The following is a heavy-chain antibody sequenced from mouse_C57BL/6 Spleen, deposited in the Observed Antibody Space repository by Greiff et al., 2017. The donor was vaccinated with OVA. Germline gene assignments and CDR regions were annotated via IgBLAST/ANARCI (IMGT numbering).Heavy chain of an antibody. V-gene: IGHV1-80*01. CDR1: GYAFSSYW. J-gene: IGHJ1*03. CDR2: IYPGDGDT. D-gene: IGHD2-3*01. Sequence: QVQLQQSGAELVKPGASVKISCKASGYAFSSYWMNWVKQRPGKGLEWIGQIYPGDGDTNYNGKFKGKATLTAEKSSSTAYMQLSSLTSEDSAVYFCARDGYYVYFDVWGTGTTVTVSS. CDR3: ARDGYYVYFDV.